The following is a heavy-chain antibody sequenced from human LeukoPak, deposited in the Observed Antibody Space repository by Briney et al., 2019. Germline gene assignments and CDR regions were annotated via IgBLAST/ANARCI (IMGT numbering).Heavy chain of an antibody. CDR2: IYYSGST. D-gene: IGHD1-26*01. Sequence: PSETLSLTCTVSGGSISSGGYYWSWIRQPPGKGLEWIGSIYYSGSTYYNPSLKSRVTISVDTSKNQFSLKLNSVTAADTAVYYCARDYSGIPNRFDPWGQGTLVTVSS. CDR1: GGSISSGGYY. J-gene: IGHJ5*02. V-gene: IGHV4-39*07. CDR3: ARDYSGIPNRFDP.